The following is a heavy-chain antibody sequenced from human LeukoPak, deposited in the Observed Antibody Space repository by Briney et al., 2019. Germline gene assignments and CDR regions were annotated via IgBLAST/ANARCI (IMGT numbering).Heavy chain of an antibody. CDR3: ATALGWYGGPDAFDI. J-gene: IGHJ3*02. CDR1: GFTFSSYA. V-gene: IGHV3-23*01. CDR2: ISGSGGST. D-gene: IGHD6-19*01. Sequence: GGSLRLSCAASGFTFSSYAMSWVRQAPGKGLEWVSAISGSGGSTYYADSVKGRFTISRDNSKNTLYLQMNSLRAEDTAVYYCATALGWYGGPDAFDIWGQGTMVTVSS.